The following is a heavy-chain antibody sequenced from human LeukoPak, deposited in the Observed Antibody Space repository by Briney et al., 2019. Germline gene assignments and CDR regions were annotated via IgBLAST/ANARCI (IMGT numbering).Heavy chain of an antibody. D-gene: IGHD6-13*01. Sequence: SETLSLTCTVSGGSISSSSYYWGWIRQPPGKGLEWIGSIYYSGSTYYNPSLKSRVTISVDTSKNQFSLKLSSVTAADTAVYYCARDLVIAAAVNWYFDLWGRGTLVTVSS. CDR2: IYYSGST. CDR3: ARDLVIAAAVNWYFDL. J-gene: IGHJ2*01. CDR1: GGSISSSSYY. V-gene: IGHV4-39*02.